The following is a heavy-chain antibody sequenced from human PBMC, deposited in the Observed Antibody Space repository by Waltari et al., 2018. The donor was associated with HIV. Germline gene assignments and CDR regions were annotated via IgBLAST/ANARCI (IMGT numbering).Heavy chain of an antibody. D-gene: IGHD1-26*01. J-gene: IGHJ4*02. CDR2: SWSDGSFQ. V-gene: IGHV3-33*06. Sequence: VRLVAPGVGVVQPWKYLRFYCSAPRFKFKEYDMHWLRQAPGKGLEWLALSWSDGSFQYYTDTVKGRFTISSDNFDNTLYLQMNSLRPEDTAIYYCAKDRAIGTLDHWGQGTLVTVSS. CDR1: RFKFKEYD. CDR3: AKDRAIGTLDH.